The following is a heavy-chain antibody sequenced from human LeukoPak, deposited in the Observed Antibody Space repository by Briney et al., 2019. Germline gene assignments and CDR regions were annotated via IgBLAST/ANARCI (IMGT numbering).Heavy chain of an antibody. Sequence: KPSETLSLTCAVYGGSFSGYYWSWIRQPPEKGLEWIGEINHSGSTNYNPSLKSRVTISVDTSKNQFSLKLSSVTAADTAVYYCARGLPKYYYDRSRGSERLDYWGQGTLVTVSS. V-gene: IGHV4-34*01. D-gene: IGHD3-22*01. CDR3: ARGLPKYYYDRSRGSERLDY. CDR2: INHSGST. CDR1: GGSFSGYY. J-gene: IGHJ4*02.